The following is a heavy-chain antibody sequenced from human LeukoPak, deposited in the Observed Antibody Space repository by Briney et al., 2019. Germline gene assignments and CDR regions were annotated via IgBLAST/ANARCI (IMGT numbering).Heavy chain of an antibody. J-gene: IGHJ4*02. V-gene: IGHV4-59*12. Sequence: SETLSLTCTVSGGSISSYYWSWIRQPPGKGLEWIGSIYYSGTTYYNPSLKSRVTISVDTSKNQFSLKLSSVTAADTAVYYCASLTVGATWTYWGQGTLVTVSS. D-gene: IGHD1-26*01. CDR2: IYYSGTT. CDR3: ASLTVGATWTY. CDR1: GGSISSYY.